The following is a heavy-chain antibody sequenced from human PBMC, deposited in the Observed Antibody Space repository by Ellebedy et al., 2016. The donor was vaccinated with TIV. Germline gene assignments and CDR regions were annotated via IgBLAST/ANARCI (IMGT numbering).Heavy chain of an antibody. Sequence: GGSLRLXXAASGFTFSSYAMHWVRQAPGKGLEWVAVISYDGSNKYYADSVKGRFTISRDNSKNTLYLQMNSLRAEDTAVYYCARVVYGGNSGDLDYWGQGTLVTVSS. D-gene: IGHD4-23*01. V-gene: IGHV3-30-3*01. J-gene: IGHJ4*02. CDR2: ISYDGSNK. CDR1: GFTFSSYA. CDR3: ARVVYGGNSGDLDY.